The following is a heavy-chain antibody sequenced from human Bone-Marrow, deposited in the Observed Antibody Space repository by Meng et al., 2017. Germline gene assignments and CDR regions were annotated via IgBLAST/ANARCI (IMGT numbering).Heavy chain of an antibody. D-gene: IGHD6-13*01. V-gene: IGHV3-30*01. Sequence: QVQLVEPGGGVVQPGRALMLPYRAAGCTFCSNSMHWVRHAPGKGLVWVAVISYDGSNKYYADSVKGRFTISRDNSKNTLYLQMNSLRADDTAVYYCARDRAAAGIYDYWGQGTLVTVSS. CDR1: GCTFCSNS. J-gene: IGHJ4*02. CDR3: ARDRAAAGIYDY. CDR2: ISYDGSNK.